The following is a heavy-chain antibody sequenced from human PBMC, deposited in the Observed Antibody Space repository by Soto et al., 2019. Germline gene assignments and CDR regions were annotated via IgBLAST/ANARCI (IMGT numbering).Heavy chain of an antibody. CDR1: GFTSTRYS. CDR3: ASGVYADFDV. V-gene: IGHV1-46*04. CDR2: INPNNGGT. Sequence: QVQLVQSGAEVMKPGASVKVSCKASGFTSTRYSVHWVRQAPGQGPEWMGRINPNNGGTNYAQELQGRATMTSDTSTPTVYMDLSSLRSGDTAVYYCASGVYADFDVWGQGTRVSVS. D-gene: IGHD2-2*01. J-gene: IGHJ6*02.